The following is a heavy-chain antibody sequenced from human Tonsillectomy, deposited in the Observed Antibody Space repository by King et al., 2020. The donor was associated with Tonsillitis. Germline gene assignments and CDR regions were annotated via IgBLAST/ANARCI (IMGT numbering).Heavy chain of an antibody. V-gene: IGHV3-23*04. D-gene: IGHD2-15*01. J-gene: IGHJ4*02. CDR3: AKGYCSGGSCYPFDY. CDR2: ISGSGGST. Sequence: VQLVESGGGLVQPGGFLRLSCAASGFTVSRYAMSWVRQAPGKGLEWVSGISGSGGSTNYADSVKGRFTISRDNSKNTLYLQMNILRHEDTAVYYCAKGYCSGGSCYPFDYWGQGTLVTVSS. CDR1: GFTVSRYA.